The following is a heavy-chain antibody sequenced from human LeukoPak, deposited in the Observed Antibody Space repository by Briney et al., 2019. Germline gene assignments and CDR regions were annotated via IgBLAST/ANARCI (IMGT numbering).Heavy chain of an antibody. CDR1: GYTLTELS. D-gene: IGHD3-22*01. CDR3: ATVHSSGPGDAFDI. V-gene: IGHV1-24*01. Sequence: ASVKVSCKVSGYTLTELSMHWVRQAPGKGLEWMGGFDPEDGVTIYAQKFQGRVTMTEDTSTDTAYMELSSLRSEDTAVYYCATVHSSGPGDAFDIWGQGTMVTVSS. J-gene: IGHJ3*02. CDR2: FDPEDGVT.